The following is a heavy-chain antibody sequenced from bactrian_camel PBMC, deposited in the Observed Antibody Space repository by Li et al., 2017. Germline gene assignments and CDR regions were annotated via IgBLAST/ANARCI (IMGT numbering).Heavy chain of an antibody. CDR2: TNSGDDAT. Sequence: DVQLVESGGGLVQPGGSLRLSCAASAFTFSTYYMTWVRQAPGKGLEWVSSTNSGDDATLYAGSVKGRIAISRDNAKNTLYLQLNSLKSDDTAMYYCAKGGVPYCSGGYCWAFHYWGQGTQVT. CDR1: AFTFSTYY. D-gene: IGHD2*01. CDR3: AKGGVPYCSGGYCWAFHY. J-gene: IGHJ4*01. V-gene: IGHV3S40*01.